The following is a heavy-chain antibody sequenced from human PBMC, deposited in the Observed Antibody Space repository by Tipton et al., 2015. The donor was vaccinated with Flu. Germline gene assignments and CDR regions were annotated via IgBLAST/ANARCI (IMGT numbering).Heavy chain of an antibody. CDR1: GASISSTSYF. D-gene: IGHD2-21*01. Sequence: TLSLTCAVSGASISSTSYFWGWIRQPPGKGLEWIGTIYHNGGTYFKSSLRSRLSMAADTSKNQFSLKLNSVTAADTAVYYCARVGLLTVFEILIPNHFDPWGQGTLVTVSS. V-gene: IGHV4-39*07. CDR2: IYHNGGT. CDR3: ARVGLLTVFEILIPNHFDP. J-gene: IGHJ5*02.